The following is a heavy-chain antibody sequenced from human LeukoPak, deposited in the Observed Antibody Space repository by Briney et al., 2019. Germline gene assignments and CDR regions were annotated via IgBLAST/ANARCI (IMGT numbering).Heavy chain of an antibody. CDR2: ISYDGSNK. V-gene: IGHV3-30-3*01. CDR1: GFTFSSYA. Sequence: PGGSLRLSCAASGFTFSSYAMHWVRQAPGKGLEWVAVISYDGSNKYYADSVKGRFTISRDNSKNTLYLQMNSLRAEDTAVYYCAPLGGDGYNSQDFDYWGQGTLVTVSS. J-gene: IGHJ4*02. D-gene: IGHD5-12*01. CDR3: APLGGDGYNSQDFDY.